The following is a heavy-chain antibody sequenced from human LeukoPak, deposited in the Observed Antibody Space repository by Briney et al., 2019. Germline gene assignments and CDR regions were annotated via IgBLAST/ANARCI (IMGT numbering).Heavy chain of an antibody. Sequence: SETLSLTCAVYGGSFSGYYWSWIRQPPGKGLEWIGEINHSGSTNYNPSLKSRVTISVDTSKNQFSLKLSSVTAADTAVYYCARRRGYSGYDQKPNFDYWGQGTLVTVSS. CDR1: GGSFSGYY. CDR2: INHSGST. J-gene: IGHJ4*02. D-gene: IGHD5-12*01. CDR3: ARRRGYSGYDQKPNFDY. V-gene: IGHV4-34*01.